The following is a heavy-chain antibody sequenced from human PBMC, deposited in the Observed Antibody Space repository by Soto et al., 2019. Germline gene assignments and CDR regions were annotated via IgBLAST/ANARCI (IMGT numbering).Heavy chain of an antibody. V-gene: IGHV3-11*01. CDR3: ARVKGSGSYYAPTDYYYGMDV. Sequence: QVQLVESGGGLVKPGGSLRLSCAASGFTFSDYYMSWIRQAPGKGLEWVSYISSSGSTIHYADSVKGRFTISRDNAKNSLYLQMNSLRAEDTAVYYCARVKGSGSYYAPTDYYYGMDVWGQGTTVTVSS. CDR1: GFTFSDYY. D-gene: IGHD3-10*01. J-gene: IGHJ6*02. CDR2: ISSSGSTI.